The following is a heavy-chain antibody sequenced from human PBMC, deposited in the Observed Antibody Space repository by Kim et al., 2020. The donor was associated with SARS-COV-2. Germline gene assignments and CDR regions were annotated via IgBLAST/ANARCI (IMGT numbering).Heavy chain of an antibody. D-gene: IGHD3-16*01. CDR3: EKHLHITSVTFYRYFQV. V-gene: IGHV3-23*03. CDR1: GFTFRNSA. Sequence: GGSLRLSCAASGFTFRNSAMHWVRQAPGKGLEWVSGIFEGGSRKYYADSVKGRFTISRDNSKNILSLHMTNLRAEDTAVYYCEKHLHITSVTFYRYFQVWGRGPLVRLPS. J-gene: IGHJ2*01. CDR2: IFEGGSRK.